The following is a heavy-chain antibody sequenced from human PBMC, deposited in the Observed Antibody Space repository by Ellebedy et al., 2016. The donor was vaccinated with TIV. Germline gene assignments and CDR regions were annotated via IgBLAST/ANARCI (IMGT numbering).Heavy chain of an antibody. D-gene: IGHD2-15*01. J-gene: IGHJ3*02. CDR1: GYTFTSYA. Sequence: AASVKVSCKASGYTFTSYAMNWVRQAPGQRLEWMGWISGYNGNTNYAQKLQGRVTMTTDTSTSTAYMELRSLRSDDTAVYYCARDKCSGGRCYSRAFDIWGQGTMVTVSS. CDR3: ARDKCSGGRCYSRAFDI. V-gene: IGHV1-18*01. CDR2: ISGYNGNT.